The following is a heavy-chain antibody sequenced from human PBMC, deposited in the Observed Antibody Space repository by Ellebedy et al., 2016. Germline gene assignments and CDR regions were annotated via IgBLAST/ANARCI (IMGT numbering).Heavy chain of an antibody. V-gene: IGHV3-30*18. Sequence: GESLKISXAASGFTFSSYGMHWVRQAPGKGLEWVAVISYDGSNKYYADSVKGRFTISRDNSKNTLYLQMNSLRAEDTAVYYCAKLRTGTTDPNDYWGQGTLVTVSS. CDR1: GFTFSSYG. CDR2: ISYDGSNK. J-gene: IGHJ4*02. CDR3: AKLRTGTTDPNDY. D-gene: IGHD1-7*01.